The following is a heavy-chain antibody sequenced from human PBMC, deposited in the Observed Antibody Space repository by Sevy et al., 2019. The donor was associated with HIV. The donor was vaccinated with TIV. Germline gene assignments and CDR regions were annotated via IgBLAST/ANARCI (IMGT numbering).Heavy chain of an antibody. CDR1: GFTVSSNY. D-gene: IGHD3-3*01. Sequence: GGSLRLSCAASGFTVSSNYMSWVRQAPGKGLEWVSVIYSDSNTYYADSVKGRFTISRDNSKNTLYLQMKSLRAEDTAVYYCAKGLILEWSWYGMDVWGQGTTVTASS. V-gene: IGHV3-53*01. CDR3: AKGLILEWSWYGMDV. J-gene: IGHJ6*02. CDR2: IYSDSNT.